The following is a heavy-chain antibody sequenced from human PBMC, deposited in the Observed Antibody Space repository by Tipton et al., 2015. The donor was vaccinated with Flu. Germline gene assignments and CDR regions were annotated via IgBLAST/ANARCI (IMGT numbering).Heavy chain of an antibody. CDR2: IYSDGRA. Sequence: SLRLSCAASGFTVNSNYMSWVRQAPGKGLEWVSVIYSDGRAYYVDSVKGRFTVSRDDSKNMLSLQMDSLRAEDTAVYYCARDRVGDYLRDYYYFGMDVRGRGMTVTVSS. J-gene: IGHJ6*02. V-gene: IGHV3-53*01. CDR1: GFTVNSNY. D-gene: IGHD4-17*01. CDR3: ARDRVGDYLRDYYYFGMDV.